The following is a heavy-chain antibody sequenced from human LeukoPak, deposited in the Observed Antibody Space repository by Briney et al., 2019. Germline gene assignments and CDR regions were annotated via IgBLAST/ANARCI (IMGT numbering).Heavy chain of an antibody. V-gene: IGHV3-48*04. CDR1: GFTFSSYS. CDR2: ISSSSSTI. Sequence: GGSLRLSCAASGFTFSSYSMNWVRQAPGKGLEWVSYISSSSSTIYYADSVKGRFTISRDNAKNSLYLQMNSLRAEDTAVYYCAKDLELTYYGSGSYFDYWGQGTLVTVSS. CDR3: AKDLELTYYGSGSYFDY. J-gene: IGHJ4*02. D-gene: IGHD3-10*01.